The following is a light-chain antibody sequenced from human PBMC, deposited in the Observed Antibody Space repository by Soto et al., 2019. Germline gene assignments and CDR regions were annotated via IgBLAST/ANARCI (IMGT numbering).Light chain of an antibody. J-gene: IGKJ4*01. Sequence: DIQMTQSPSSVSASAGDTVTITCRASHNINSWLAWYQQKPGKAPKVLISAASNVQSGVPSRFSGSGSGREFTLTISSLQPEDFATYFCQHANSFPHSFGGGTKVEIK. CDR3: QHANSFPHS. CDR2: AAS. CDR1: HNINSW. V-gene: IGKV1-12*01.